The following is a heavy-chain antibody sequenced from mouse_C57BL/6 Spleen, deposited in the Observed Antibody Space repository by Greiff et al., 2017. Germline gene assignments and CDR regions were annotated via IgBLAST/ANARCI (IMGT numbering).Heavy chain of an antibody. V-gene: IGHV2-2*01. Sequence: VKLVESGPGLVQPSQSLSITCTVSGFSLTSYGVHWVRQSPGKGLEWLGVIWSGGSTDYNAAFISRLSISKDNSKSQVFFKMNSLQADDTAIYYCARNYYYYSNPYYAMDYWGQGTSVTVSS. CDR3: ARNYYYYSNPYYAMDY. J-gene: IGHJ4*01. CDR1: GFSLTSYG. D-gene: IGHD2-5*01. CDR2: IWSGGST.